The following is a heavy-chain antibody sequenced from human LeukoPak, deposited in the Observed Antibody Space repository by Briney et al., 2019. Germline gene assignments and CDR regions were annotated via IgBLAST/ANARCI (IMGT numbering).Heavy chain of an antibody. Sequence: GGSLRLSCAASGFTFSSYWMTWVRQAPGKGLERVANIKQDGSEKYYVDSVKGRFTISRDNAKNSLYLQMNSLRAEDTAVYYCARGLQENLAWLTAFSAFDIWGQGTMVTVSS. CDR3: ARGLQENLAWLTAFSAFDI. V-gene: IGHV3-7*03. CDR1: GFTFSSYW. D-gene: IGHD6-19*01. CDR2: IKQDGSEK. J-gene: IGHJ3*02.